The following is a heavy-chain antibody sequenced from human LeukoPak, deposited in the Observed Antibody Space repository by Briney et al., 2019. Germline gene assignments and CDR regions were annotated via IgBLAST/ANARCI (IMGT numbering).Heavy chain of an antibody. V-gene: IGHV4-59*01. CDR2: SYYSGST. J-gene: IGHJ4*02. D-gene: IGHD6-13*01. Sequence: PSETLSLTCSVSGGSISRYYWSWIRKPPGQGLEGIGYSYYSGSTNYNPSLKSRVTISVDTSKNQFSLKLSSVTAADTAVYYCARASFSSGWYVYWGQGTLVTVSS. CDR3: ARASFSSGWYVY. CDR1: GGSISRYY.